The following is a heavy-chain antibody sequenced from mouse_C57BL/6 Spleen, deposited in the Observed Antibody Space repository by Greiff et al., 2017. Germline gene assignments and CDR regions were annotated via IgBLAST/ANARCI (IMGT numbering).Heavy chain of an antibody. CDR3: ARALCGSSYFDN. CDR2: ISDGGSYT. D-gene: IGHD1-1*01. J-gene: IGHJ2*01. V-gene: IGHV5-4*03. Sequence: DVMLVESGGGLVKPGGSLKLSCAASGFTFSSYAMSWVRQTPEKRLEWVATISDGGSYTYYPDNVKGRFTISRDNAKNNLYLQMSHLKSEDTAMYYCARALCGSSYFDNWGQGTTLTVSS. CDR1: GFTFSSYA.